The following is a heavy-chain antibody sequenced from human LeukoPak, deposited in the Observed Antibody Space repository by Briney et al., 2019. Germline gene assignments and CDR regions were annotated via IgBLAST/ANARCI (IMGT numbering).Heavy chain of an antibody. D-gene: IGHD5-24*01. J-gene: IGHJ4*02. CDR3: AREGRDGHNSGARTIDY. CDR1: GFTVSSNY. V-gene: IGHV3-53*01. CDR2: IYSGGST. Sequence: PGGSLRLSCAASGFTVSSNYMSWVRQAPGKGLEWVSVIYSGGSTYYADSVKGRFTISRDNSKNTLYLQMNSLRAEDTAVYYCAREGRDGHNSGARTIDYWGQGTLVTVSS.